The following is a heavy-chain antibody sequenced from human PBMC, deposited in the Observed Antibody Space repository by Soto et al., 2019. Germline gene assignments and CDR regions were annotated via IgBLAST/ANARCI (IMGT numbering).Heavy chain of an antibody. V-gene: IGHV3-30*03. Sequence: QVQLVESGGGVVQPGRSLRLSCAASGFTFNSYGMHWVRQGPGNGLEWVAFISYDSTKTYYADSVKGRFTISRDNSHSALYVQMNSLTGEDTAVYYCARTRSAWSDFHYYSLDVWGQGTTVTVSS. J-gene: IGHJ6*02. CDR2: ISYDSTKT. CDR3: ARTRSAWSDFHYYSLDV. D-gene: IGHD1-26*01. CDR1: GFTFNSYG.